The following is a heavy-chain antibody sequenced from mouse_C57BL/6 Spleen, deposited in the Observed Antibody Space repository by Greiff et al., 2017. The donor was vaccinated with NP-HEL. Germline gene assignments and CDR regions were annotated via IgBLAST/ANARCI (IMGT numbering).Heavy chain of an antibody. CDR1: GFTFSSYA. CDR2: ISDGGSYT. Sequence: EVNVVESGGGLVKPGGSLKLSCAASGFTFSSYAMSWVRQTPEKRLEWVATISDGGSYTYYPDNVKGRFTISRDNAKNNLYLQMSHLKSEDTAMYYCARDRGNYVRFAYWGQGTLVTVSA. CDR3: ARDRGNYVRFAY. V-gene: IGHV5-4*01. J-gene: IGHJ3*01. D-gene: IGHD2-1*01.